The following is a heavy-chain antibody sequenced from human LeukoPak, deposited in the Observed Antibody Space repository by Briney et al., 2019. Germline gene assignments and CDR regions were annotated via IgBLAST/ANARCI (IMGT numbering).Heavy chain of an antibody. D-gene: IGHD2-21*02. CDR2: ISGSGGST. J-gene: IGHJ4*02. V-gene: IGHV3-23*01. CDR3: AKIGVRAGDSDY. CDR1: GFTFSSYA. Sequence: GGSLGLSCAASGFTFSSYAMSWVRQAPGKGLEWVSAISGSGGSTYYADSVKGRFTISRDNSKNTLYLQMNSLRAEDTAVYYCAKIGVRAGDSDYRGQGTLVTVSS.